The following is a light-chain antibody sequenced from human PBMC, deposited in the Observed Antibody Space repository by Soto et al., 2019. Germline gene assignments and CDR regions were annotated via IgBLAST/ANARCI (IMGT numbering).Light chain of an antibody. Sequence: EIVMTQSPATLSVSPGERATLSCRASQSVSSYLAWYQQKPGQAPRLLIYGASTRAIGIPARFSGSGSGTEFTLTITSLQSEDFAVYYCQQYNKWPPGSFGQGTRWIS. CDR2: GAS. J-gene: IGKJ1*01. CDR1: QSVSSY. CDR3: QQYNKWPPGS. V-gene: IGKV3-15*01.